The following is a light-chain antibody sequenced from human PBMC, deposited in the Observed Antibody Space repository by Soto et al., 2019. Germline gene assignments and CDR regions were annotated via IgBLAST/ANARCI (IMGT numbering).Light chain of an antibody. CDR2: WAS. CDR3: QQFFSTQLH. V-gene: IGKV4-1*01. CDR1: QSVLYSSNNKNY. J-gene: IGKJ4*01. Sequence: DIVMTQSPDSLTVSVGERATINCKSSQSVLYSSNNKNYLAWYQQKPRQPPKLLIYWASTREYGVPDRFSGSGSGTDFTVTVTTMHAEHVTVYYCQQFFSTQLHFGGRT.